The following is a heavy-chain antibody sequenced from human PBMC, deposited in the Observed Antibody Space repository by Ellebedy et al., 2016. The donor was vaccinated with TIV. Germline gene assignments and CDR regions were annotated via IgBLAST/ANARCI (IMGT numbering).Heavy chain of an antibody. J-gene: IGHJ4*02. Sequence: ASVKVSXXASGYTFTGYYMHWVRQAPGQGLEWMGWINPNSGGTNYAQKFQGWVTMTRDTSISTAYMELSRLRSDDTAVYYCARELGYCSGGSCLDFDYWGQGTLVTVSS. D-gene: IGHD2-15*01. CDR2: INPNSGGT. V-gene: IGHV1-2*04. CDR1: GYTFTGYY. CDR3: ARELGYCSGGSCLDFDY.